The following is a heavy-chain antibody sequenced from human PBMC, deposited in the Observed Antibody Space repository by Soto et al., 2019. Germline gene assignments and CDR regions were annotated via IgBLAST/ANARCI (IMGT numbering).Heavy chain of an antibody. Sequence: ASVKVSCKASGFTFTSSAVQWVRQAPGQGLEWMGWIGVDNGNTNYAQKLQERVTMTTDTFTSTAYMELRSLRSDDTAVYYCARAPTYYFDYWGQGTLVTVSS. CDR1: GFTFTSSA. J-gene: IGHJ4*02. CDR3: ARAPTYYFDY. CDR2: IGVDNGNT. V-gene: IGHV1-18*01. D-gene: IGHD3-16*01.